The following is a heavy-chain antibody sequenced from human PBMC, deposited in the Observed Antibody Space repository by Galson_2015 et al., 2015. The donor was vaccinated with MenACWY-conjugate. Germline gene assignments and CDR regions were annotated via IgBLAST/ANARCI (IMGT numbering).Heavy chain of an antibody. Sequence: PALVKPTQTLTLTCNFSGFSLSTGGMCVTWIRQPPGKALEWLARIDWDNNKYYSTSLKTRLTISKDTAKKQVVLTMTNMDPVDTATYYCARLKRFTGYFYYYYIDVWGKGTAVTVSS. V-gene: IGHV2-70*11. J-gene: IGHJ6*03. CDR3: ARLKRFTGYFYYYYIDV. D-gene: IGHD2-8*02. CDR2: IDWDNNK. CDR1: GFSLSTGGMC.